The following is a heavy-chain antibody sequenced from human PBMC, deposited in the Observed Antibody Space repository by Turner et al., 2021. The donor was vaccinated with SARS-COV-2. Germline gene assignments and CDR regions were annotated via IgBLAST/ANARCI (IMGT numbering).Heavy chain of an antibody. Sequence: QVQLVQSGAEVQTPGASVKFSCNVSGYTLIELSMHWVRQAPGKGLEWMGGFDTEDGETISAQKFQGRVTMTEDKSTDTAYMELSSLRSEDTAVYYCATGYAYGGGDCSIHYWGQGTLVTVSS. CDR1: GYTLIELS. CDR2: FDTEDGET. V-gene: IGHV1-24*01. D-gene: IGHD2-21*02. J-gene: IGHJ4*02. CDR3: ATGYAYGGGDCSIHY.